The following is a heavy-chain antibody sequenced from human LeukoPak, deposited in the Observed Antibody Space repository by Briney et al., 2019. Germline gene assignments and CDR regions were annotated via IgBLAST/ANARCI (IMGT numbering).Heavy chain of an antibody. CDR2: IYYSGST. J-gene: IGHJ6*03. CDR3: ARSDYGGNSFLNYYYMDV. CDR1: GGSISSSSYY. V-gene: IGHV4-39*07. D-gene: IGHD4-23*01. Sequence: SETLSLTCTVSGGSISSSSYYWGWIRQPPGKGLEWIGSIYYSGSTYYNPSLKSRVTISVDTSKNQFSLKLSSVTAADTAVYYCARSDYGGNSFLNYYYMDVWGKGTTVTVSS.